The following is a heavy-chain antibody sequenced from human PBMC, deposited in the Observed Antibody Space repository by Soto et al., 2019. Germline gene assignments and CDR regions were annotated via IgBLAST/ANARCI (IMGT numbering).Heavy chain of an antibody. V-gene: IGHV3-9*01. D-gene: IGHD4-17*01. CDR1: GFTFDDYA. Sequence: EVQLVESGGGLVQPGRSLRLSCAASGFTFDDYAMHWVRQGPGKGLEWVSSISWNSGNLGYAYSVKGPFTIPRDNAKHTLYLQMNSLRGEDTALNYCANRASTTVFAFNDFWCQGALVTVSS. CDR3: ANRASTTVFAFNDF. CDR2: ISWNSGNL. J-gene: IGHJ4*02.